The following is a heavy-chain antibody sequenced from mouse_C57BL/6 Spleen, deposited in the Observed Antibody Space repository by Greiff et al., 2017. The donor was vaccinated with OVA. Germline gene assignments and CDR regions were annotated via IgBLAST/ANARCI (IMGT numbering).Heavy chain of an antibody. CDR3: TTPGRTYAMDY. Sequence: ESGAELVRPGASVKLSCTAPGFNIKDDYMHWVKQRPEQGLEWIGWIDPENGDTEYASKFQGKATITADTSSNTAYLQLSSLTSEDTAVYYCTTPGRTYAMDYWGQGTSVTVSS. D-gene: IGHD1-1*01. CDR1: GFNIKDDY. J-gene: IGHJ4*01. V-gene: IGHV14-4*01. CDR2: IDPENGDT.